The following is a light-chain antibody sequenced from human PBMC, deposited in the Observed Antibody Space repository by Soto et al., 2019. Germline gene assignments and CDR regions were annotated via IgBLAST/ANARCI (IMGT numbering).Light chain of an antibody. Sequence: EIVLTQSPGTLSLSPGERATLSCRASQTVSSSLAWYQQKPGQAPRLLISGASSRAADIPDRFSGSGSGTDFTLTINRLEPEDFAVYYCQQYGGSPRTFG. CDR3: QQYGGSPRT. CDR2: GAS. J-gene: IGKJ1*01. V-gene: IGKV3-20*01. CDR1: QTVSSS.